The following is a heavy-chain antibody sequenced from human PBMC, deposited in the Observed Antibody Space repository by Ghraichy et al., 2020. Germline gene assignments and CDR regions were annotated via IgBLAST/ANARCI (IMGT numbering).Heavy chain of an antibody. CDR1: GYSFSSYW. Sequence: GESLNISCKGSGYSFSSYWIGWVRQMPGKGLEWVAFICPGDSDTRYGPSVQGQVTISADKSMSTAYLQRSSLKAADTALYYCARLNPFGGDKFAVDIWGQGTMVTLSS. D-gene: IGHD2-21*01. CDR2: ICPGDSDT. CDR3: ARLNPFGGDKFAVDI. V-gene: IGHV5-51*01. J-gene: IGHJ3*02.